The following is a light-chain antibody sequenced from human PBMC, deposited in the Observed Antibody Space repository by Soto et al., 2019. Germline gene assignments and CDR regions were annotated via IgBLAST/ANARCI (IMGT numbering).Light chain of an antibody. Sequence: EIVLTQSPGTLSLSPGERATLSCRASQSVSSSNLAWYQQKPGQAPRLLIYGASARATGIPDRISGSVSGTDFTLTISRLEPADFAVYSCHQYGSSPQTFGQGTKLEIK. V-gene: IGKV3-20*01. J-gene: IGKJ2*01. CDR3: HQYGSSPQT. CDR2: GAS. CDR1: QSVSSSN.